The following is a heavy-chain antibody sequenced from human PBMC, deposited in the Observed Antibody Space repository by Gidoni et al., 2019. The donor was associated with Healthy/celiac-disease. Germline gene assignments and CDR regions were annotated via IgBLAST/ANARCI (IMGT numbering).Heavy chain of an antibody. V-gene: IGHV4-59*01. Sequence: QVQLQESGPGLVKPSETLSLTCTVSCGSISSYYWSWIRQPPGKGLEWIGYIYYSGSTNYNPSLKSRVTISVDTSKNQFSLKLSSVTAADTAVYYCARDRRRDGYNDWYFDLWGRGTLVTVSS. CDR1: CGSISSYY. CDR2: IYYSGST. J-gene: IGHJ2*01. CDR3: ARDRRRDGYNDWYFDL. D-gene: IGHD5-12*01.